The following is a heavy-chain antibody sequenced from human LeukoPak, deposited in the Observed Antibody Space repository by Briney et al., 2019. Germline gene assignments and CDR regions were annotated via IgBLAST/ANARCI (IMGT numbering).Heavy chain of an antibody. CDR1: GFTFSSYS. D-gene: IGHD6-13*01. CDR2: ISSSSSYI. CDR3: ARAAFSGIAAAGTGGY. Sequence: GGSLRLSCAASGFTFSSYSMNWVRQAPGKGLEWVSSISSSSSYIYYADSVKGRFTISRDNAKNSLYLQMNSLRAEDTAVYYCARAAFSGIAAAGTGGYWGQGTLVTVSS. J-gene: IGHJ4*02. V-gene: IGHV3-21*01.